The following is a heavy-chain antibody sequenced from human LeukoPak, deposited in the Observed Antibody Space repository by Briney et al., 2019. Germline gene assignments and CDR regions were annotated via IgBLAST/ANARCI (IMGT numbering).Heavy chain of an antibody. D-gene: IGHD3-10*01. CDR1: GGSISSSSYY. V-gene: IGHV4-39*07. CDR3: ARDLWSDAFDI. CDR2: IYYSGST. J-gene: IGHJ3*02. Sequence: SETLSLTCTVSGGSISSSSYYWGWIRQPPGKGLEGIGSIYYSGSTYYNPSLKSRVTISVDTSKNQFSLKLSSVTAADTAVYYCARDLWSDAFDIWGQGTMVTVSS.